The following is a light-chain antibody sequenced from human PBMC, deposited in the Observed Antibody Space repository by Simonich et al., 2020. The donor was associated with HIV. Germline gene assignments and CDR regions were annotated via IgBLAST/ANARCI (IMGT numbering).Light chain of an antibody. Sequence: DIVMTQSTDSLAVSLGERATINFKSSQSVLYSSNNKKYVAWYQQKPGPPPKLLIYWSATREAGVPDRFSGSGSGTDFTLTISSRQAEDVAVYYCQQYYSTPRTFGQGTKVEIK. CDR3: QQYYSTPRT. V-gene: IGKV4-1*01. CDR2: WSA. CDR1: QSVLYSSNNKKY. J-gene: IGKJ1*01.